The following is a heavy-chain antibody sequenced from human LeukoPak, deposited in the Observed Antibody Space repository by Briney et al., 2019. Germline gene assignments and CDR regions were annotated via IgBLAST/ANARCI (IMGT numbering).Heavy chain of an antibody. Sequence: SETLSLTCAVYGGSFSGYYWSWIRQPPGKGLEWIGEINHSGSTNYNPSLKSRVTISVDTSKNQFSLKLSSVTAADTAVYYCARALSAAGHYCGMDVWGQGTTVTVSS. CDR3: ARALSAAGHYCGMDV. CDR2: INHSGST. V-gene: IGHV4-34*01. D-gene: IGHD6-13*01. J-gene: IGHJ6*02. CDR1: GGSFSGYY.